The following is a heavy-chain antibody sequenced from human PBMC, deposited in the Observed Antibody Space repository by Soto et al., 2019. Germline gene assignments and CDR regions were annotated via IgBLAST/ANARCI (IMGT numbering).Heavy chain of an antibody. D-gene: IGHD2-15*01. Sequence: KGLEWVSGITGSGDKTYYADSVNGRFTISRDNSNKTLYLQLDSLRSDDTAVYYCLFFFQAEDGIRDTVQVSAFLLNRSSDL. J-gene: IGHJ2*01. CDR3: LFFFQAEDGIRDTVQVSAFLLNRSSDL. V-gene: IGHV3-23*01. CDR2: ITGSGDKT.